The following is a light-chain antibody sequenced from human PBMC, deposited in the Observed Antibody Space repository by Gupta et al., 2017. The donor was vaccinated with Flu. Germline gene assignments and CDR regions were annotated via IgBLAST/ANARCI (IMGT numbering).Light chain of an antibody. Sequence: SNIGADYDVHWYQQSPGTSPKLLIYANHNRPSGVPDRFSGSKSGTSASLAITGLQAEDEADYFCQSYDKSLSGWVFGGGTKLTVL. CDR3: QSYDKSLSGWV. CDR1: SNIGADYD. V-gene: IGLV1-40*01. J-gene: IGLJ3*02. CDR2: ANH.